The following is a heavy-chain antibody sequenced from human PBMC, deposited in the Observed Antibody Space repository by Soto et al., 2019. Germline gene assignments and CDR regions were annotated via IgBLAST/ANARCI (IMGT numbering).Heavy chain of an antibody. CDR2: MNPNSGNT. D-gene: IGHD2-2*01. CDR1: GYTFTSYD. Sequence: QVKLVQSGAEVKKPGASVKVSCKASGYTFTSYDINWVRQATGQGLEWMGWMNPNSGNTGYAQKFQGRVTMTRNTSISTAYMELSSLRSEDTAVYYCARGGIYCSSTSCYHVDWGQGTLVTVSS. J-gene: IGHJ4*02. V-gene: IGHV1-8*01. CDR3: ARGGIYCSSTSCYHVD.